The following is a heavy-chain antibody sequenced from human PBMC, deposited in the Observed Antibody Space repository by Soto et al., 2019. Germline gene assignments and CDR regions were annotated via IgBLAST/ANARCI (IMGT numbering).Heavy chain of an antibody. CDR3: ARTDRDFYGLDV. CDR1: GFTFRNYD. Sequence: EVQLVESGGGLVQPGGSLRLSCEASGFTFRNYDMHWVRQGTGKGLEWVSGISAAGDPDYADSVEGRFTISRENAQNSFLLQMYSIRVGYTAVYYCARTDRDFYGLDVWGQGTTVIVSS. J-gene: IGHJ6*02. CDR2: ISAAGDP. V-gene: IGHV3-13*05.